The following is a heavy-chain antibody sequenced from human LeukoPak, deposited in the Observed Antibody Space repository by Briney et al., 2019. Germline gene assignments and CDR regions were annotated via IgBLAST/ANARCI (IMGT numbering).Heavy chain of an antibody. V-gene: IGHV3-66*02. CDR3: ARGQAEFWYFDY. CDR1: GFIVSSNY. CDR2: FYSGGRT. J-gene: IGHJ4*02. Sequence: PGGSLRLSCAASGFIVSSNYMTWVRQAPGKGLGWVSVFYSGGRTYYADSVKGRFTISRDNSKNTLYLQMNSLRAEDTAVYYCARGQAEFWYFDYWGQGTLVTVSS. D-gene: IGHD3-3*01.